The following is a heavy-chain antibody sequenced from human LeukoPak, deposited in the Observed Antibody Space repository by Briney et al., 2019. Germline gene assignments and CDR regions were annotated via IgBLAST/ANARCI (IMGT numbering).Heavy chain of an antibody. CDR1: GFTFTSYG. D-gene: IGHD3-16*01. CDR3: AKDRRMMSPFYGMDV. Sequence: PGGSLRLSCEASGFTFTSYGVHWVRQAPGKGLEWLSVISYDGGHQYNADSVKGRFTISRDNSKNTVYLQLNSLRAEDTAVYYCAKDRRMMSPFYGMDVCGQGTTVIVSS. V-gene: IGHV3-30*18. J-gene: IGHJ6*02. CDR2: ISYDGGHQ.